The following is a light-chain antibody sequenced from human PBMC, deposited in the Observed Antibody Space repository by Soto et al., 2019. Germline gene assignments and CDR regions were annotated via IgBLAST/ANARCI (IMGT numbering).Light chain of an antibody. J-gene: IGKJ2*01. Sequence: EIVLTQSPDTLSLSPGERVTLSCRASQRMTNNFLAWFQQKPGLAPRLLIHVASTTASGVPDRFTGGGSGTDFVLTISRVEPEDFAVYYCQQYGRSPFTFGQGTKLQIK. V-gene: IGKV3-20*01. CDR3: QQYGRSPFT. CDR2: VAS. CDR1: QRMTNNF.